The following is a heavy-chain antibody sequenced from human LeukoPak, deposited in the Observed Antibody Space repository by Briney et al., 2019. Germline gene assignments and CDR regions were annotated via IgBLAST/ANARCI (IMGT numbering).Heavy chain of an antibody. D-gene: IGHD2-2*01. V-gene: IGHV3-23*01. CDR3: AKDIVVVPAATFDY. J-gene: IGHJ4*02. CDR1: GFTFSSYS. CDR2: ISGSGSNK. Sequence: GGSLRLSCAASGFTFSSYSMSWVGPAQGMGLVWVSAISGSGSNKYYAVSVKGRFTITRDNYKNTMYLQMNSLRAEATAVYYCAKDIVVVPAATFDYWGQGTLVTVSS.